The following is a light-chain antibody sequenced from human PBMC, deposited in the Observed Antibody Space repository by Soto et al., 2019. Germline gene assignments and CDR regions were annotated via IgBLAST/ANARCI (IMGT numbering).Light chain of an antibody. CDR2: GSS. Sequence: EVVLTQSPGTLSLSPGERATLSCRASQSVSNNYLAWYQQKPGQSPKLLIFGSSDRATGIPDRFSGSGYGTDFTLTISSLEPEDFAVYYCQQYGSSPPYTFGQETKLEIK. J-gene: IGKJ2*01. V-gene: IGKV3-20*01. CDR3: QQYGSSPPYT. CDR1: QSVSNNY.